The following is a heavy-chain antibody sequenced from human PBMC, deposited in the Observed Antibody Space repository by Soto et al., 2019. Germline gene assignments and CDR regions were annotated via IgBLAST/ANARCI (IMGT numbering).Heavy chain of an antibody. J-gene: IGHJ5*02. CDR2: INHSGST. CDR3: ATVRSRGRWLQLGGWFDP. D-gene: IGHD5-12*01. CDR1: GGAFSGYY. V-gene: IGHV4-34*01. Sequence: QVQLQQWGAGLLKPSETLSLTCAVYGGAFSGYYWSWIRQPPGKGLEWNWEINHSGSTNYNPSLTSRVTISVDTSNTQFSRKLSSVTGADTAVYYCATVRSRGRWLQLGGWFDPWGQGTLVTVSS.